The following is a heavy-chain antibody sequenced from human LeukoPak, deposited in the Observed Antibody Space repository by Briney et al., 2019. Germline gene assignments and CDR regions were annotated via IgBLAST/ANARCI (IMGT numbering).Heavy chain of an antibody. Sequence: PGRSLRLSCAASGFTFSSYAMHWVRQAPGKGLEWVAVISYDGSNKYYADSVKGGFTISRDNSKITLYLQMNSLRADDTAVYYSAREVDCSSTSCYARGWFDPWGQGTLVTVSS. CDR2: ISYDGSNK. J-gene: IGHJ5*02. CDR3: AREVDCSSTSCYARGWFDP. D-gene: IGHD2-2*01. V-gene: IGHV3-30*01. CDR1: GFTFSSYA.